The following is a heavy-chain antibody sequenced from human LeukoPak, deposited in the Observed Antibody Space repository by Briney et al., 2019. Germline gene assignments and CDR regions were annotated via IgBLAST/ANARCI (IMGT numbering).Heavy chain of an antibody. D-gene: IGHD1-14*01. CDR2: INPVSGDT. CDR3: ARVTTEDFYFYYMDV. CDR1: GYTFNGHY. J-gene: IGHJ6*03. V-gene: IGHV1-2*02. Sequence: ASVKVSCKASGYTFNGHYVHWVRQAPGQGLEWMGWINPVSGDTSYPQKFQGRVTMTRDTSISAAYMELNSLTSDDTAVYYCARVTTEDFYFYYMDVWGIGTTVTVSS.